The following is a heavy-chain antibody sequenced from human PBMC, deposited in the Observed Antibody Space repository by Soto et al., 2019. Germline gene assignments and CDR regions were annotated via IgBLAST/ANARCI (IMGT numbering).Heavy chain of an antibody. J-gene: IGHJ4*02. V-gene: IGHV3-30*18. CDR2: MSDDGSKK. D-gene: IGHD3-16*01. CDR1: GFSFSKYG. Sequence: QVQLVESGGGVVQPGRSLRLSCAASGFSFSKYGMHWVRQAPGKGLEWVAEMSDDGSKKYYGDSVKGRFTISRDNSKNTLYLLMDSRRPEDTAMYYCAKELRETGGYYFDCWGQGTVVTVSS. CDR3: AKELRETGGYYFDC.